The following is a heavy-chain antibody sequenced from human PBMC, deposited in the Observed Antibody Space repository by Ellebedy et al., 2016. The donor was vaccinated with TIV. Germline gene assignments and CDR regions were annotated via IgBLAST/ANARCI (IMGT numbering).Heavy chain of an antibody. V-gene: IGHV4-39*07. J-gene: IGHJ4*02. CDR1: GGSISSTSYY. CDR3: ARGVNYDILTGYYRYFDY. D-gene: IGHD3-9*01. CDR2: INHSGST. Sequence: MPSETLSLTCTVSGGSISSTSYYWGWFRQPPGKGLEWIGEINHSGSTNSNPSLKSRVTISVDTSKNQFSLKLSSVTAADTAVYYCARGVNYDILTGYYRYFDYWGQGTLVTVSS.